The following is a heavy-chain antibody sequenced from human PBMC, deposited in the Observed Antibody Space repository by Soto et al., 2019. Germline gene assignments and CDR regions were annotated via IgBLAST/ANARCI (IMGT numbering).Heavy chain of an antibody. CDR3: ARSIAGTDAFDI. CDR1: GVTFSSYA. V-gene: IGHV1-69*13. J-gene: IGHJ3*02. Sequence: SVKVSCKASGVTFSSYAISWVRQAPGQGLEWMGGIIPIFGTANYAQKFQGRVTITADESTSTAYMELSSLRSEDTAVYYCARSIAGTDAFDIWGQGTMVTVSS. CDR2: IIPIFGTA. D-gene: IGHD6-13*01.